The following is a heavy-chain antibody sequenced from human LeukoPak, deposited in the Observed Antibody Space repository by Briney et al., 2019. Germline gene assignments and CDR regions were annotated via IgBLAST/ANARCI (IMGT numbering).Heavy chain of an antibody. CDR2: IIPILGIA. CDR3: ARDPIFGVVTSYYFDY. V-gene: IGHV1-69*04. CDR1: GGTFSSYT. J-gene: IGHJ4*02. D-gene: IGHD3-3*01. Sequence: ASVKVSCKASGGTFSSYTISWMRQAPGQGLEWMGRIIPILGIANYAQKFQGRVTITADKSTSTAYMELSSLRSEDTAVYYCARDPIFGVVTSYYFDYWGQGTLVTVSS.